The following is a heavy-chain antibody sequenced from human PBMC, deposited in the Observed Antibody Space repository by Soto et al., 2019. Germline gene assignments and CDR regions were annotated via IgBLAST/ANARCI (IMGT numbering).Heavy chain of an antibody. J-gene: IGHJ4*02. CDR2: ISDSGGST. CDR3: ANGCGGTCYSRIHY. V-gene: IGHV3-23*01. D-gene: IGHD2-15*01. CDR1: GFTFSSYA. Sequence: EVQLLESGGGLVQPGGSLRLSCAASGFTFSSYAMCWVRQAPGKGLGWGSGISDSGGSTYYADSVKGRFTISRDNSKNTLYLQMNSLRAEDTAVYYCANGCGGTCYSRIHYWGQGTLVTVSS.